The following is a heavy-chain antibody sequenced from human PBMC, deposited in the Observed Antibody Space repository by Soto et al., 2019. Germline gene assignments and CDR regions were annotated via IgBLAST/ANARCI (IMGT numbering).Heavy chain of an antibody. D-gene: IGHD2-2*02. Sequence: SETLSLTCAVYGGSFSGYYWSWIRQPPGKGLEWIVEINHSGSTNYNPSLKSRVTISVDTSKNQFSLKLSSVTAADTAVYYCARGRHQLLYSYYYYGMDVWGQGTTVTVSS. V-gene: IGHV4-34*01. CDR3: ARGRHQLLYSYYYYGMDV. CDR1: GGSFSGYY. CDR2: INHSGST. J-gene: IGHJ6*02.